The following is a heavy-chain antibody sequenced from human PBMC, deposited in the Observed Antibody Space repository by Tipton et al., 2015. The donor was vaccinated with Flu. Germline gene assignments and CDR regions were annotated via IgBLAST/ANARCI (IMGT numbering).Heavy chain of an antibody. D-gene: IGHD3-10*01. CDR3: ARAYGSGVHWFDT. V-gene: IGHV4-38-2*01. CDR2: IYHSGST. Sequence: TLSLTCAVYSGSFSGYYWGWIRQPPGKGLEWIASIYHSGSTYYNPSLKSRVTISVDTSKNQFSLKLSSVTATDTAVYYCARAYGSGVHWFDTWGQGTLVTVSS. J-gene: IGHJ5*02. CDR1: SGSFSGYY.